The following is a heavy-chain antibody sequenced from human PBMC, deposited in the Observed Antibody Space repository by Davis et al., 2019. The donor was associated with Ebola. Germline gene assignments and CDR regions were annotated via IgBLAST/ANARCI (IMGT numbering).Heavy chain of an antibody. V-gene: IGHV1-46*01. J-gene: IGHJ2*01. CDR3: ARVPDWRWYFDL. D-gene: IGHD2-21*01. Sequence: AASVKVSCKASGYTFTGYYMHWVRQAPGQGLEWMGIINPSGGSTSYAQKFQGRVTMTRDTSTSTVYLELSSLRSEDTAVYYCARVPDWRWYFDLWGRGTLVTVSS. CDR2: INPSGGST. CDR1: GYTFTGYY.